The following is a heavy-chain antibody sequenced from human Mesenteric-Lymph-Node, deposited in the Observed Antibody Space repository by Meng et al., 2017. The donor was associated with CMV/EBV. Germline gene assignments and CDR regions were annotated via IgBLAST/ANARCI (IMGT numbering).Heavy chain of an antibody. Sequence: ISGDSVYSDSATWNWIRQSASRGLEWLGRTYYRSKWYNDYALSVKSRVIINPDTSKNQFSLQLSSVTPEDTAAYYCARAANWGAIDYWGQGTLVTVSS. CDR1: GDSVYSDSAT. D-gene: IGHD7-27*01. J-gene: IGHJ4*02. CDR3: ARAANWGAIDY. CDR2: TYYRSKWYN. V-gene: IGHV6-1*01.